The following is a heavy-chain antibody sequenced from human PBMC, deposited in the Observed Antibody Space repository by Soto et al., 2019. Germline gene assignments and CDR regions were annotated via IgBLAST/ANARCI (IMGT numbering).Heavy chain of an antibody. CDR2: IQPGDSET. CDR1: GYIFTHYW. CDR3: ARHGGPRDYGDSNMDV. D-gene: IGHD4-17*01. Sequence: PGESLKISCKGSGYIFTHYWIGWVRQMPGKGLEWMGMIQPGDSETRYSPSFQGQVTISVDKSISTAYLQWSSLKASDTAIYYCARHGGPRDYGDSNMDVWGQGTTVTVSS. V-gene: IGHV5-51*01. J-gene: IGHJ6*02.